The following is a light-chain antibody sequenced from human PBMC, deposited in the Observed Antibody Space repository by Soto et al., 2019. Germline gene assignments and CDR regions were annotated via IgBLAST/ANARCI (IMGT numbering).Light chain of an antibody. CDR3: QQYGDSPLT. J-gene: IGKJ4*01. CDR2: GAS. Sequence: ENVLTQSPGTLSLSPGERATLSCRASQTVSGSYVAWYQQKPGQTPRLLIYGASSRATGIPVRFSGSGSGTDFTLTISRLEPEDFTVYHCQQYGDSPLTFGGGTKVDIK. V-gene: IGKV3-20*01. CDR1: QTVSGSY.